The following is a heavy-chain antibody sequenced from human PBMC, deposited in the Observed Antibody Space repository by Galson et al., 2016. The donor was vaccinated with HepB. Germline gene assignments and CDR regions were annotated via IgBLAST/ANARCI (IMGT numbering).Heavy chain of an antibody. V-gene: IGHV1-18*01. CDR1: GYTFNGYG. CDR2: ISAYNGNT. Sequence: QSGAEVKKPGASVKVSCKASGYTFNGYGISWVRQAPGQGLEWMGWISAYNGNTKYAEKFQGRVTMTKDTSTSTAYMALRSLRSDDTAVYYCARYRAATAYSDFWGQGTLVTVSS. D-gene: IGHD6-25*01. J-gene: IGHJ4*02. CDR3: ARYRAATAYSDF.